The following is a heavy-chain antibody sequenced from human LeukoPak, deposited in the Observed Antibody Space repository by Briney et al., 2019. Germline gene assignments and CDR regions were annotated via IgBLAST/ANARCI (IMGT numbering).Heavy chain of an antibody. V-gene: IGHV1-2*04. D-gene: IGHD6-19*01. Sequence: ASVKVSCKAYGYTFTGYYMHWVRQAPGQGLEWIGWINPNSVGTHYAQKFQGCVTMTRATSISTAYMELSRLRSDDTAVYYCARAPTGYSSGWYDYWGQGTLVTVSS. CDR2: INPNSVGT. CDR3: ARAPTGYSSGWYDY. CDR1: GYTFTGYY. J-gene: IGHJ4*02.